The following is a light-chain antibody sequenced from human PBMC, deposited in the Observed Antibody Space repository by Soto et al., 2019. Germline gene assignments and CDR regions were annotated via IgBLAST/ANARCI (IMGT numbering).Light chain of an antibody. J-gene: IGLJ3*02. CDR3: SSLTRSDTWV. Sequence: QSALTQPASVSGSPGQSITISCTGGSSDVGSYNRVSWYRQHPGKAPQLIIYEVSNRPSGVSNRFSGSKSGNTASLTISGLQAEDEADYFCSSLTRSDTWVIGGGTKPPS. V-gene: IGLV2-14*02. CDR2: EVS. CDR1: SSDVGSYNR.